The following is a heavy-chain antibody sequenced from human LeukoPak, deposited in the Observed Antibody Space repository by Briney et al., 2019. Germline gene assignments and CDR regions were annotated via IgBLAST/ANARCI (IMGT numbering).Heavy chain of an antibody. J-gene: IGHJ4*02. Sequence: GGSLRLSCAASGFTFSSYGMNWVRQAPGKGLEWVSYISSGSSTIYYADSVKGRFTISRDNAKNSLYLQMNSLRDDDTAVYYCARDGSSDYWGQGTLVTVS. CDR3: ARDGSSDY. CDR2: ISSGSSTI. V-gene: IGHV3-48*02. CDR1: GFTFSSYG.